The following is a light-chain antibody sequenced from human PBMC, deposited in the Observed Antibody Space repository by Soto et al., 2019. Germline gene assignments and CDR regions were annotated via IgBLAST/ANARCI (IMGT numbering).Light chain of an antibody. CDR3: QSYDSSMSGSNV. J-gene: IGLJ1*01. Sequence: QSVLTQPPSLSGAPGQRVTISCTGSSSNIGAGYDVHWYQQLPGTAPKLLIYGNSNRPSGVPDRFSGSKSRTSASLAITGLQAEDEADYYCQSYDSSMSGSNVFGTGTKVTVL. CDR1: SSNIGAGYD. CDR2: GNS. V-gene: IGLV1-40*01.